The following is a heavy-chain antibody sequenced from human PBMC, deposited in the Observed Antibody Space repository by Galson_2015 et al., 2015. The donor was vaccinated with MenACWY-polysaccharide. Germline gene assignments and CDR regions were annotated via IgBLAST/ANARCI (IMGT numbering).Heavy chain of an antibody. V-gene: IGHV1-8*01. CDR2: MNPNSGNT. J-gene: IGHJ6*03. CDR3: ARGSHYSYYYMDV. CDR1: GYTFGSRD. Sequence: SVKVSCKASGYTFGSRDINWVRQATGQGLEWMGWMNPNSGNTGYAQKFKGRVTMTRNTSINTAYMELSSLRSEDTAVYYCARGSHYSYYYMDVWGKGTTVIVSS.